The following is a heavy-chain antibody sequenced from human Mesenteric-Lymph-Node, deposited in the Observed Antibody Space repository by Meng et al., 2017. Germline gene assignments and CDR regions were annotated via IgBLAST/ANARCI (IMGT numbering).Heavy chain of an antibody. CDR2: ISSSGSPI. J-gene: IGHJ3*02. CDR1: GFNFSSYE. Sequence: GESLKISCAASGFNFSSYEMNWVRQAPGKGLEWVSYISSSGSPIYYADSVKGRFTISRDNAKSSLYLQMNSLRAEDTAVYYCARDHITMVRGVISTDAFDIWGQGTMVTVSS. V-gene: IGHV3-48*03. D-gene: IGHD3-10*01. CDR3: ARDHITMVRGVISTDAFDI.